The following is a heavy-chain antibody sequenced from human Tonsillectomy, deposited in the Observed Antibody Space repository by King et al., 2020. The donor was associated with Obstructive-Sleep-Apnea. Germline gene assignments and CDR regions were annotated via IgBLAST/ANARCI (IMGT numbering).Heavy chain of an antibody. CDR3: ARSLTYYYDSSGYSHAFDI. V-gene: IGHV2-26*01. CDR2: IFSNDEK. D-gene: IGHD3-22*01. Sequence: TLKESGPVLVKPTETLTLTCTVSGFSLSNARMGVSWIRQPPGKALEWLAHIFSNDEKSYSTSLKSRLTISKDTSKSQVVLTMTNMDPVDTATYYVARSLTYYYDSSGYSHAFDIWGQGTMVTVSS. J-gene: IGHJ3*02. CDR1: GFSLSNARMG.